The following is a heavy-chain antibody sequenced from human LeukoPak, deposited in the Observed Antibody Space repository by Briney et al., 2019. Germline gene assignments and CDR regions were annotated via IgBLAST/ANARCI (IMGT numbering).Heavy chain of an antibody. J-gene: IGHJ4*02. D-gene: IGHD3-3*01. CDR1: GGSISSSYY. CDR3: ARHPIFGVIPQYIDY. Sequence: SETLSLTCTVSGGSISSSYYWGWIRQPPGKGLEWIGTIYYSGNTYYNTSLKSRVTISVDTSKNQFSLELNSVTAADTAVYFCARHPIFGVIPQYIDYWGQGTLVTVSS. V-gene: IGHV4-39*01. CDR2: IYYSGNT.